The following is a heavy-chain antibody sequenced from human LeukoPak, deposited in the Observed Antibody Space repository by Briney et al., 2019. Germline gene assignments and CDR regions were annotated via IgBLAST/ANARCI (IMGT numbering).Heavy chain of an antibody. CDR3: ARDTTVTIRPLAFDI. CDR1: GGTFSSYA. V-gene: IGHV1-69*05. CDR2: IIPIFGTA. J-gene: IGHJ3*02. D-gene: IGHD4-17*01. Sequence: SLKVSCKASGGTFSSYAISWVRQAPGQGLEWMGRIIPIFGTANYAQKFQGRVTITTDESTSTAYMELSSLRSEDTAVYYCARDTTVTIRPLAFDIWGQGTMVTVSS.